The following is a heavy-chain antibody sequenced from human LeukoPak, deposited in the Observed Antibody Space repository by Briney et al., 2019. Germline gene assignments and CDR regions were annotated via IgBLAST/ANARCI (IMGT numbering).Heavy chain of an antibody. Sequence: SETLSLTCAVSGGSISSSNWWSWVRQPPGKGLEWIGEIYHSGSTNYNPSLKSRVTISVDKSKNQFSLKLSSVTAADTAVYYCARGLLRWELPYYFDYWGQGTLVTVSS. CDR1: GGSISSSNW. D-gene: IGHD1-26*01. CDR3: ARGLLRWELPYYFDY. V-gene: IGHV4-4*02. CDR2: IYHSGST. J-gene: IGHJ4*02.